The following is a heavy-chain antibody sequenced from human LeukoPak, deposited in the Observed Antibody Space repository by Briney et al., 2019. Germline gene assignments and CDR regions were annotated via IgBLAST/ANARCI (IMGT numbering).Heavy chain of an antibody. CDR1: GFTFSNFG. Sequence: QSGGSLRLSCAASGFTFSNFGMHWVRQAPGKGLEWVAVISYDGKNEYYIDSVKGRFTISRDNAKNTLYLQMNSLRAEDTAVYYCAKQMAVDYFDYWGQGTLVTVSS. V-gene: IGHV3-30*18. D-gene: IGHD5-24*01. J-gene: IGHJ4*02. CDR3: AKQMAVDYFDY. CDR2: ISYDGKNE.